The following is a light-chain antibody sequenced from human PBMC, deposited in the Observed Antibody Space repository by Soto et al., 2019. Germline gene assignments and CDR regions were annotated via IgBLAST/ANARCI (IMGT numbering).Light chain of an antibody. Sequence: QSALTQPASVSGSPGQSFTISCTGTSSDVGGYNYVSWYQQHPGKAPKLMIYEVSNRPSGVSNRFSDSKSGNTASLTISGLQAEDEADYYCSAYTSSSTLVVFGGGTKVTVL. J-gene: IGLJ2*01. CDR2: EVS. V-gene: IGLV2-14*01. CDR3: SAYTSSSTLVV. CDR1: SSDVGGYNY.